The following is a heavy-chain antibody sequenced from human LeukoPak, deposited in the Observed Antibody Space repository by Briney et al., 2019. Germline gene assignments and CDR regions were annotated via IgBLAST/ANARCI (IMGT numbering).Heavy chain of an antibody. Sequence: SETLSLTCAVYGGSFSGYFWSWIRQPPGKGLEWIGEINHSGGTNYNPSLKSRVTISVDTSKNQFSLKLSSVTAADTAVYYCARRYSSGWYHPGWFDYWGQGTLVTVSS. CDR3: ARRYSSGWYHPGWFDY. CDR2: INHSGGT. CDR1: GGSFSGYF. V-gene: IGHV4-34*01. D-gene: IGHD6-13*01. J-gene: IGHJ4*02.